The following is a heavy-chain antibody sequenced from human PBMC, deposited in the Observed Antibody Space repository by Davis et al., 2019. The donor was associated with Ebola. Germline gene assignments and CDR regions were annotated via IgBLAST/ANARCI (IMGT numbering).Heavy chain of an antibody. D-gene: IGHD2/OR15-2a*01. Sequence: GESLKISCAASRFTFSDAWMHWVRQVPGKGLEWVAGIIYEGSNKQYADSVKGRFSISRYNSKDTMSMQMNSLRIENTAVYYCSRFNSTGIDWGQGPLVTVSP. V-gene: IGHV3-30*03. CDR2: IIYEGSNK. J-gene: IGHJ4*02. CDR1: RFTFSDAW. CDR3: SRFNSTGID.